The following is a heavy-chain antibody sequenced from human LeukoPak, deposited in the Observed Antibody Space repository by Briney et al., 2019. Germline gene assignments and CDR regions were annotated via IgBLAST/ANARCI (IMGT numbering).Heavy chain of an antibody. D-gene: IGHD3-9*01. Sequence: SETLSLTCTVSGGSISSSSYYWGWIRQPPGKGLEWIGSIYYSGSTYYNPSLKSRVTISVDTSKNQFSLKLSSVTAADTAVYYCARLPGSKSFYYDILTGYYDYWGQGTLVTVSS. J-gene: IGHJ4*02. V-gene: IGHV4-39*07. CDR1: GGSISSSSYY. CDR3: ARLPGSKSFYYDILTGYYDY. CDR2: IYYSGST.